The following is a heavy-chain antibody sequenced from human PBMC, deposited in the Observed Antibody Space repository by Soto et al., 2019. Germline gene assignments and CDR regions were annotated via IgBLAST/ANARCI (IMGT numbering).Heavy chain of an antibody. CDR2: IYSGGST. V-gene: IGHV3-66*01. Sequence: ESGGGLVQPGGSLRLSCAASGFTVSTKYMSWVRQAPGKGLEWVSVIYSGGSTFYADSARGRFTISRDNSKNTVNLQMNSLRAEDTAVYYCARDPWAADYWGQGTLVTVSS. D-gene: IGHD3-16*01. CDR3: ARDPWAADY. CDR1: GFTVSTKY. J-gene: IGHJ4*02.